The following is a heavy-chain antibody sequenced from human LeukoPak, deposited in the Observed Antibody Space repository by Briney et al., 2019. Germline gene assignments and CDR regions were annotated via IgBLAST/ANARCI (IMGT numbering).Heavy chain of an antibody. CDR2: IYYSGST. Sequence: SETLSLTCMDSGGSISSYYWSSIRQPPGKGLEWIGYIYYSGSTTYNPSLKSRLTISVDPSKNQFSLKLSSLAAADTAVYYCARLGYCSGGSCYPEYYFDYWGQGTLVTVSS. V-gene: IGHV4-59*08. CDR3: ARLGYCSGGSCYPEYYFDY. CDR1: GGSISSYY. D-gene: IGHD2-15*01. J-gene: IGHJ4*02.